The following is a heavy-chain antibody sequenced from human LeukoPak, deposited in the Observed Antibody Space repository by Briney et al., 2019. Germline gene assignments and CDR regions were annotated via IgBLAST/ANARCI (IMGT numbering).Heavy chain of an antibody. Sequence: KPSETLSLTCAVYGGSFSGYYWSWIRQPPGKGLEWIGYTHYSGSTKYNPSLKSRLTMSLDTSKNQFSLRLSSVTAADTAVYFCARGAAGTGAADYWGQGTLVTVSS. CDR1: GGSFSGYY. J-gene: IGHJ4*02. CDR3: ARGAAGTGAADY. V-gene: IGHV4-59*01. CDR2: THYSGST. D-gene: IGHD6-13*01.